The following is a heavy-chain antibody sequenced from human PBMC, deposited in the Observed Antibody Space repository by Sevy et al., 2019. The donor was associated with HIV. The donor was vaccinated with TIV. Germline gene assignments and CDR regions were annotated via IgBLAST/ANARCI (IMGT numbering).Heavy chain of an antibody. CDR1: GYTFTSYG. D-gene: IGHD1-1*01. Sequence: ASVKVSCKASGYTFTSYGISWVRQAPGQGLEWMGWISAYNGNTNYAQKLQGRVTMTTDTSTSTAYMELRSLRSDDTAGYYCAREQLELPYLDYWGQGTLVTVSS. CDR2: ISAYNGNT. V-gene: IGHV1-18*01. J-gene: IGHJ4*02. CDR3: AREQLELPYLDY.